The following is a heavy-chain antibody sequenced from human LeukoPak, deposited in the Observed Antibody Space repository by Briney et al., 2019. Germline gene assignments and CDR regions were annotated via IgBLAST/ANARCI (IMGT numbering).Heavy chain of an antibody. CDR3: ATLTTPGWFNP. CDR2: IYYSGST. D-gene: IGHD1-1*01. V-gene: IGHV4-39*07. CDR1: GGSISSTSYY. J-gene: IGHJ5*02. Sequence: PSETLSLTCSVSGGSISSTSYYWGWIRQPPGKGLEWIGNIYYSGSTYYNPSLKSRVTISVDTSKNQFSLKLSSVTAADTAVYYCATLTTPGWFNPWGQGTLVTVSS.